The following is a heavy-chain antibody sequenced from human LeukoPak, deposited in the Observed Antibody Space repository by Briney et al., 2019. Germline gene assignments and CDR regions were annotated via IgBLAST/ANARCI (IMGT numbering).Heavy chain of an antibody. Sequence: PSETLSLTCTVSGGSISSYYWSWIRQPPGKGLEWIGYIYYSGSTYYNPSLKSRVTISVDTSKNQFSLKLSSVTAADTAVYYCARVGYGGNSEPLYFDYWGQGTLVTVSS. V-gene: IGHV4-59*08. D-gene: IGHD4-23*01. CDR2: IYYSGST. J-gene: IGHJ4*02. CDR1: GGSISSYY. CDR3: ARVGYGGNSEPLYFDY.